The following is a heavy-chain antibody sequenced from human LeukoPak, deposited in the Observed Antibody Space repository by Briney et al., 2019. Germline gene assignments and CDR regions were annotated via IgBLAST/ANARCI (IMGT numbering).Heavy chain of an antibody. CDR3: ARGAGYYSASLGDYYYYMDV. Sequence: SVKVSCKTSGGTFSSYTISWVRQAPGQGLEWMGRIIPILGIANYAQKFQGRVKITADKSTSTAYMELSSLRSEDTAVYYCARGAGYYSASLGDYYYYMDVWGKGTTVTVSS. CDR2: IIPILGIA. CDR1: GGTFSSYT. D-gene: IGHD3-3*01. V-gene: IGHV1-69*02. J-gene: IGHJ6*03.